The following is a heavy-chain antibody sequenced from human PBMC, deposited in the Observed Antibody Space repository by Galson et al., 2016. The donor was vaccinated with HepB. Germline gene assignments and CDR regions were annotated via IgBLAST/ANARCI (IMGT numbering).Heavy chain of an antibody. CDR3: TRETFDHDSSGHYSAYYFDS. Sequence: SLRLSCAASGFSFSRYWMHWVRQAPGKGLVWVSRLSGDGTSTASADSVKGRFTISRDNAKNKLYLQMNSLRGEDTAVYYCTRETFDHDSSGHYSAYYFDSWGQGTLVTVSS. V-gene: IGHV3-74*01. J-gene: IGHJ4*02. CDR2: LSGDGTST. CDR1: GFSFSRYW. D-gene: IGHD3-22*01.